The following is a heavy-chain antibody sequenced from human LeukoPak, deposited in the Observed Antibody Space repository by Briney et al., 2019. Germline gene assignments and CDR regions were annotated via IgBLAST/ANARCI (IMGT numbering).Heavy chain of an antibody. D-gene: IGHD2-2*03. CDR1: GYTFTSYG. Sequence: ASVKVSCKASGYTFTSYGIRWVRQAPGQGLEWMGWISAYNGNTNYAQKLQGRVTMTTDTSTSTAYMELRSLRSDDTAVYYCARYGSRPYYYYYGMDVWGQGTTVTVSS. CDR3: ARYGSRPYYYYYGMDV. J-gene: IGHJ6*02. CDR2: ISAYNGNT. V-gene: IGHV1-18*01.